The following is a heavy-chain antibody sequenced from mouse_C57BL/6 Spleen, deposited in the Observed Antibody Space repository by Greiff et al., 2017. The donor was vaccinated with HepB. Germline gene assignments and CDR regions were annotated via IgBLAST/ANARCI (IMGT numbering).Heavy chain of an antibody. CDR2: ISSGGDYI. D-gene: IGHD1-1*01. Sequence: DVMLVESGEGLVKPGGSLKLSCAASGFTFSSYAMSWVRQTPEKRLEWVAYISSGGDYIYYADTVKGRFTISRDNARNTLYLQMSSLKSEDTAMYYCTRDGRDYYYGSSLDYWGQGTTLTVSS. J-gene: IGHJ2*01. V-gene: IGHV5-9-1*02. CDR3: TRDGRDYYYGSSLDY. CDR1: GFTFSSYA.